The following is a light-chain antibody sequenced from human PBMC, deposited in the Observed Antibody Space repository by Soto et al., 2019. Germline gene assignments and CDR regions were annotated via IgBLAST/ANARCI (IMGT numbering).Light chain of an antibody. J-gene: IGKJ1*01. CDR3: QQYKEWPPWT. CDR1: QSVSRY. CDR2: DAS. Sequence: EIVMTQSPATLSLSPGERATLSCRASQSVSRYLAWYQQKPRQAPRLLIYDASARATGIPARFSGSGSGTEFTLTISSLQSEDFAIYYCQQYKEWPPWTFGQGTTGDIK. V-gene: IGKV3-15*01.